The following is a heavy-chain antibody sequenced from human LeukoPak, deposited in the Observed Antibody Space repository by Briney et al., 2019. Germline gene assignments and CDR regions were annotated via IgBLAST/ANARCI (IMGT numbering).Heavy chain of an antibody. CDR1: RFTFGDYG. D-gene: IGHD4-23*01. J-gene: IGHJ4*02. V-gene: IGHV3-23*01. CDR2: FSASGGST. CDR3: AKAPTATVVFFES. Sequence: QSGGSLRLSCVGSRFTFGDYGMSWVRQAPGKGLEWVSSFSASGGSTYYADSVKGRFTISRDNSKNIMFLQMNSLRAEDTAIYYCAKAPTATVVFFESWGQGSLVTVSS.